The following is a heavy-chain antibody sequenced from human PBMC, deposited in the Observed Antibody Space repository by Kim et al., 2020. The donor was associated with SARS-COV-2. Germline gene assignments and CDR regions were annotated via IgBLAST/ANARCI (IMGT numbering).Heavy chain of an antibody. V-gene: IGHV4-61*01. D-gene: IGHD3-3*01. CDR2: IYLSGSI. CDR3: ARTNSGYDSWGGYTYYYGMDV. J-gene: IGHJ6*02. Sequence: SETLSLTCTVSGGSVSSSSYYWSWIRQPPGKGLEWIGYIYLSGSINYNPSLLSRVTISVDTSKNQFSLKLTSVTAADTAVYYCARTNSGYDSWGGYTYYYGMDVWGQGTTVTVSS. CDR1: GGSVSSSSYY.